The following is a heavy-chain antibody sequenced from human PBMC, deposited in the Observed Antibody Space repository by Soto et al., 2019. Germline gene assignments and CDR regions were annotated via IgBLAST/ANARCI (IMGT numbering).Heavy chain of an antibody. CDR2: ISGSGGST. CDR1: GFTFSSYA. J-gene: IGHJ4*02. V-gene: IGHV3-23*01. Sequence: GGSLRLSCAASGFTFSSYAMSWVRQAPGKGLEWVSAISGSGGSTYYADSVKGRFTISRDNSKNTLYLQMNSLRAEDTAVYYCAKASNSGSYPYYFDYWGQGTLVTVSS. D-gene: IGHD1-26*01. CDR3: AKASNSGSYPYYFDY.